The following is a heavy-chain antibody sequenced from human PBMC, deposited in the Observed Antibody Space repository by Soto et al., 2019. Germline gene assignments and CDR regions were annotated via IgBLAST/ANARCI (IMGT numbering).Heavy chain of an antibody. V-gene: IGHV4-4*02. Sequence: SETLSLTCAVSGGSISSSNWWSWVRQPPGKGLEWIGEIYHSGSTNHNPSLKSRVTISVDKSKNQFSLKLSSVTAADTAVYYCAKTMVRGVIMADAFDIWGQGTMVTVSS. CDR1: GGSISSSNW. CDR3: AKTMVRGVIMADAFDI. J-gene: IGHJ3*02. CDR2: IYHSGST. D-gene: IGHD3-10*01.